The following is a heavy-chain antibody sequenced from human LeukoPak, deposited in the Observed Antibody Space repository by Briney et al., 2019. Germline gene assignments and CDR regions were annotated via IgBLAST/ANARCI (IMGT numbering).Heavy chain of an antibody. CDR3: ARGPYYGSVNDAFDI. CDR1: GGSISSYY. D-gene: IGHD3-10*01. V-gene: IGHV4-59*01. CDR2: IYYSGST. Sequence: SETLSLTCTVSGGSISSYYWSWIRQPPGKGLEWIGYIYYSGSTNYNPSLKSRVTISVDTSKNQFSLKLSSVTAADTAVYYCARGPYYGSVNDAFDIWGQGTMVTVSS. J-gene: IGHJ3*02.